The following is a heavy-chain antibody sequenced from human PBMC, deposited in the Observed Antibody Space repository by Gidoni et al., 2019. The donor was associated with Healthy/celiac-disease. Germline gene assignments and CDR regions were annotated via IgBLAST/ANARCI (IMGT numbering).Heavy chain of an antibody. V-gene: IGHV3-73*02. Sequence: EVQLVESGGGLVQPGVSMKLTCAASGFTFRVSAMHWVRQASGKGLECVGRIRSKANSYATAYAASVKGRFTISRDDSKNTAYLQMNSLKTEDTAVYYCTRHPGNFRFDYWGQGTLVTVSS. CDR2: IRSKANSYAT. CDR1: GFTFRVSA. J-gene: IGHJ4*02. CDR3: TRHPGNFRFDY. D-gene: IGHD4-4*01.